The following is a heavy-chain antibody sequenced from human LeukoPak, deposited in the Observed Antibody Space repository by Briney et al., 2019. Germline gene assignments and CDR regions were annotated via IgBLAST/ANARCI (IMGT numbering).Heavy chain of an antibody. CDR2: INAGNGNT. V-gene: IGHV1-3*01. D-gene: IGHD4-17*01. Sequence: ASVTVSFKGSGYTFTSYAMHWVRQAPGQRLEWMGWINAGNGNTKYSQKFQGRVTITRDTSASTAYMELSSLRSEDTAVYYCARGSDGDSLQYYFDYWGQGTLVTVSS. CDR1: GYTFTSYA. CDR3: ARGSDGDSLQYYFDY. J-gene: IGHJ4*02.